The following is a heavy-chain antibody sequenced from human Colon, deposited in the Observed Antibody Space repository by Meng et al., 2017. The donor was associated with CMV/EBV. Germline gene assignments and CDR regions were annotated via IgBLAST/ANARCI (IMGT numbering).Heavy chain of an antibody. CDR2: IIPILGTT. V-gene: IGHV1-69*05. Sequence: SVKVSCKASGGTLSSYAFSWVRQAPGQGLEWMGEIIPILGTTKYAPKFQDRVTITTDESTYTVYMDLTSLTSEDTALYYCARGGGTYARQAFDPWGQGTLVTVSS. D-gene: IGHD3-3*02. CDR1: GGTLSSYA. CDR3: ARGGGTYARQAFDP. J-gene: IGHJ5*02.